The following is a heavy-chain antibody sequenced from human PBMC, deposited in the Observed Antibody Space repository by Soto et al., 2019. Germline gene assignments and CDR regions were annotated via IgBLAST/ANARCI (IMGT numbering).Heavy chain of an antibody. CDR3: ARDRDYDFWSGDNNWFDP. J-gene: IGHJ5*02. CDR1: GYTFTSYA. CDR2: INAGNGNT. V-gene: IGHV1-3*01. D-gene: IGHD3-3*01. Sequence: ASVKVSCKASGYTFTSYAMHWVRQAPGQRLEWMGWINAGNGNTKYSQKFQGRVTITRDTSASTAYMELSSLRSEDTAVYYCARDRDYDFWSGDNNWFDPWGQGTLVTV.